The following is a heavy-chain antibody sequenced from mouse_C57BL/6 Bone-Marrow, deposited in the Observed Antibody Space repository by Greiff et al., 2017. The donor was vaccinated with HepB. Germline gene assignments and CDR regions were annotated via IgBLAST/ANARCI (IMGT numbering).Heavy chain of an antibody. CDR3: ARKRRYYAMDY. V-gene: IGHV5-6*01. CDR2: ISSGGSYT. CDR1: GFTFSSYG. Sequence: DVQLVESGGDLVKPGGSLKLSCAASGFTFSSYGMSWVRQTPDKRLEWVATISSGGSYTYYPDSVKGRFTISRDNAKNSLYLQMSSLKSEDTAMYYCARKRRYYAMDYWGQGTSVTVSS. J-gene: IGHJ4*01.